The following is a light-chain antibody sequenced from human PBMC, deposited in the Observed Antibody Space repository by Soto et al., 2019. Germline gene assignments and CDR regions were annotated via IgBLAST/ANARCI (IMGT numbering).Light chain of an antibody. CDR1: QGINTF. CDR3: QKYDSAPYT. CDR2: GAS. Sequence: DIQMTQSPSSLSASVGDRVTITCRASQGINTFLAWYQQKAGKVPNLLIYGASNLQSGVTSRFSGSGSGTDFTLTIRSLQPEDVATFYCQKYDSAPYTFGQGTKLEIK. J-gene: IGKJ2*01. V-gene: IGKV1-27*01.